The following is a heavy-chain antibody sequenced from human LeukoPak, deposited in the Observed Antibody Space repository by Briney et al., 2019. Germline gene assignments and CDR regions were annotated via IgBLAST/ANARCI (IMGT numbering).Heavy chain of an antibody. CDR3: ARRGDGYKLYFDY. Sequence: SEPVSLTGTVPGGSISSYYWSWIRQPPGKGLEWIGYIFYSRSTNYNPSLNSRVTISVNTSKNQFSLQLSSVTAADTAVYYCARRGDGYKLYFDYWGQGTLHRLL. D-gene: IGHD5-24*01. V-gene: IGHV4-59*08. J-gene: IGHJ4*02. CDR1: GGSISSYY. CDR2: IFYSRST.